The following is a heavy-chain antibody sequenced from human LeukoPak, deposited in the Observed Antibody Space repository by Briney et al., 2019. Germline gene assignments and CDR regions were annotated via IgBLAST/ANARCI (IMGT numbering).Heavy chain of an antibody. V-gene: IGHV3-53*01. CDR3: ARDLSGDYVFDY. J-gene: IGHJ4*02. CDR1: GLTVSRKY. D-gene: IGHD4-17*01. Sequence: GGSLRLSCAASGLTVSRKYMSWVRQAPGKGLEWVSVIYSGGSTYYADSVKGRFTISRDNSKNTLYLQMNSLRAEDTAVYYCARDLSGDYVFDYWGQGTLVTVSS. CDR2: IYSGGST.